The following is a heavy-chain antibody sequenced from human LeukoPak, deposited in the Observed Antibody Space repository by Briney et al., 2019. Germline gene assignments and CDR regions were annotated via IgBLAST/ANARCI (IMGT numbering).Heavy chain of an antibody. CDR2: IWYDGSNK. V-gene: IGHV3-33*01. J-gene: IGHJ3*02. CDR3: AARSISPLGDAFDI. CDR1: GFTFSSYG. Sequence: PGGSLRLSCAASGFTFSSYGMHWVRQAPGKGLEWGAVIWYDGSNKYYADSVKGRFTISRDNSKNTLYLQMDSLRAEDTAVYYCAARSISPLGDAFDIWGQGTMVTVSS. D-gene: IGHD2-2*01.